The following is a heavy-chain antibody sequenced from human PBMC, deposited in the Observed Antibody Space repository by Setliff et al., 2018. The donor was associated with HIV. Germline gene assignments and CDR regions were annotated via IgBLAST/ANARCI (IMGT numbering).Heavy chain of an antibody. V-gene: IGHV1-18*01. CDR1: GYTFTNYG. CDR2: ISAYTGII. Sequence: ASVKVSCKASGYTFTNYGITWVRQAPGEGLEWMGWISAYTGIINHAQNLQGTVTMTTDTSTRTAYMELRSLRSDDTAVYYCARTSTMVRAVIMDYYYYMDVWGKGSTVTVS. J-gene: IGHJ6*03. CDR3: ARTSTMVRAVIMDYYYYMDV. D-gene: IGHD3-10*01.